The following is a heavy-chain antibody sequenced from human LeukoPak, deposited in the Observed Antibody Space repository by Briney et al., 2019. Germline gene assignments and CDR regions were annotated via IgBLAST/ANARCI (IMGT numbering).Heavy chain of an antibody. CDR1: GFTFSSYW. Sequence: PGGSLRLSCAASGFTFSSYWMSWVRQAPGKGLEWVANIKQDGSEKYYVDSVKGRFTISRDNAKNSLYLQMNSLRAEDTAVYYCARGAFGGYDFGPGYWGQGTLVTVSS. J-gene: IGHJ4*02. CDR3: ARGAFGGYDFGPGY. D-gene: IGHD5-12*01. CDR2: IKQDGSEK. V-gene: IGHV3-7*05.